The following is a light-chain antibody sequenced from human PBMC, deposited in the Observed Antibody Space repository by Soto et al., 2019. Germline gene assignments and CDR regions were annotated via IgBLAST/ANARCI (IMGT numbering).Light chain of an antibody. V-gene: IGKV3-20*01. CDR1: QSVSSY. J-gene: IGKJ1*01. CDR2: GAS. CDR3: QQYGGSPQT. Sequence: EIVLAQSPGTLSLSPGERATLSCRASQSVSSYLAWYQQKPGQAPRLLIYGASRRATGIPDRFSASGSGTDVTLTISRLEPGDFAVYYCQQYGGSPQTFGHGTRVELK.